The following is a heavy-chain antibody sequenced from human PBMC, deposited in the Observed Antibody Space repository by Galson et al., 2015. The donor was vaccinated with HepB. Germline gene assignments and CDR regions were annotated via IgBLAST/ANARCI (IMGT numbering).Heavy chain of an antibody. CDR3: ARWAYYDFWSGKVSQYNWFDP. D-gene: IGHD3-3*01. CDR1: GGSISSGSYY. J-gene: IGHJ5*02. V-gene: IGHV4-61*02. Sequence: LSLTCTVSGGSISSGSYYWSWIRQPAGKGLEWIGRIYTSGSTNYNPSLKSRVTMSVDTSKNQFSLKLSSVTAADTAVYYCARWAYYDFWSGKVSQYNWFDPWGQGTLVTVSS. CDR2: IYTSGST.